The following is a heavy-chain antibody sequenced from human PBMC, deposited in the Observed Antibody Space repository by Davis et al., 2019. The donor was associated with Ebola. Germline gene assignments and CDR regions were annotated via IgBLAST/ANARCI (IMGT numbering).Heavy chain of an antibody. CDR1: GFTFSSYG. V-gene: IGHV3-21*04. Sequence: GESLKISCAASGFTFSSYGMHWVRQAPGKGLEWVSSISSSSSYIYYADSVKGRFTISRDNAKNSLYLQMNSLRAEDTAVYYCARDMAEWELMWDYFDYWGQGTLVTVSS. CDR2: ISSSSSYI. D-gene: IGHD1-26*01. J-gene: IGHJ4*02. CDR3: ARDMAEWELMWDYFDY.